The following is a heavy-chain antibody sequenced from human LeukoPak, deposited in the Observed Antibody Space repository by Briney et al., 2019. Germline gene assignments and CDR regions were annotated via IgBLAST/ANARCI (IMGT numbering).Heavy chain of an antibody. V-gene: IGHV4-61*02. CDR3: ARAWQWLLLDS. D-gene: IGHD6-19*01. CDR1: GGSISSGSYY. Sequence: SETLSLTCTVSGGSISSGSYYWSWIRQPAGKGLEWIGRIYTSGSTNYHPSLKSRVTISVDTSKNQFSLKVTSVTAADAAVYYCARAWQWLLLDSWGQGILVTVSS. CDR2: IYTSGST. J-gene: IGHJ4*02.